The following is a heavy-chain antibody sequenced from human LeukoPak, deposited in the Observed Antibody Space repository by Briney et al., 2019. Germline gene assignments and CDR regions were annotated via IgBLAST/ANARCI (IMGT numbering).Heavy chain of an antibody. Sequence: TGGSLRLSCAVSGFTFSSSWMHWVRQAPGKGLVWVSHIKTDGSTTAYADSVKGRFTISRDNSKNTLYLQMNSLRAEDTAVYYCAKSPHYYDSSGPPGYFDYWGQGTLVTVSS. CDR2: IKTDGSTT. CDR3: AKSPHYYDSSGPPGYFDY. V-gene: IGHV3-74*01. J-gene: IGHJ4*02. CDR1: GFTFSSSW. D-gene: IGHD3-22*01.